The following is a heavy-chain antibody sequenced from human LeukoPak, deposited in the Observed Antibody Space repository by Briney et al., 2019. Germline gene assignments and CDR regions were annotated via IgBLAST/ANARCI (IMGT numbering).Heavy chain of an antibody. J-gene: IGHJ3*02. Sequence: SETLSLTCAVYGGSFSGYYWSWIRQPPGKGLEWIGEINHSGSTNYNPSLKSRVTIPVDTSKNQFSLKLSSVTAADTAVYYCARAPCITMVRGVCDAFDIWGQGTMVTVSS. CDR2: INHSGST. CDR3: ARAPCITMVRGVCDAFDI. D-gene: IGHD3-10*01. V-gene: IGHV4-34*01. CDR1: GGSFSGYY.